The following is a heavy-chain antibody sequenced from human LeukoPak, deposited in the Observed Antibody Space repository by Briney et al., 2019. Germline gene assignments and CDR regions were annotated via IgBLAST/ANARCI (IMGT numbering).Heavy chain of an antibody. CDR3: ARVPRGKIRFLEWNMDV. CDR2: IYYSGST. CDR1: GGSISSYY. J-gene: IGHJ6*03. V-gene: IGHV4-59*12. Sequence: SETLSLTCTVSGGSISSYYWSWIRQPPGKGPEWIGYIYYSGSTNYNPSLKSRVSISVDRSKNQFSLKLSSVTAADTAVYYCARVPRGKIRFLEWNMDVWGKGTTVTVSS. D-gene: IGHD3-3*01.